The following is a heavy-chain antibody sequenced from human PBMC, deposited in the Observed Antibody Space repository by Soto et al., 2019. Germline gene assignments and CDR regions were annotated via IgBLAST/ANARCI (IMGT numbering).Heavy chain of an antibody. Sequence: SETLSLTCAVYGGSFSGFYWNWIRQPPGKGLEWIGEINHSETTNYNPSLKSRLTISVDTSKKQFSLKLSSVTAADTAVYYCARAVGEWGLYFENWGQGTPVTVSS. CDR1: GGSFSGFY. V-gene: IGHV4-34*01. J-gene: IGHJ4*02. CDR2: INHSETT. D-gene: IGHD3-10*01. CDR3: ARAVGEWGLYFEN.